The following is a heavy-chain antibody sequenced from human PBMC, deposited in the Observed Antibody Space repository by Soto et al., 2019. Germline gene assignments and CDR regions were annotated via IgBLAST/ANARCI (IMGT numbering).Heavy chain of an antibody. V-gene: IGHV4-4*02. Sequence: SETLSLTCTLSGGSVRAPDWWNWVRQSPDKGLGWIAEVHISGHSNYNPSLRSRVSVSIDSSKNQFYLNLNSVTAADTAIYYCARVRQGCSANNCYFDPWGQGTQVTVSS. D-gene: IGHD1-1*01. J-gene: IGHJ5*01. CDR3: ARVRQGCSANNCYFDP. CDR1: GGSVRAPDW. CDR2: VHISGHS.